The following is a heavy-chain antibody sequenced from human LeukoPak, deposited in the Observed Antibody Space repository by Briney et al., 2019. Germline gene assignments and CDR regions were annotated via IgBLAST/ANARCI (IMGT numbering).Heavy chain of an antibody. Sequence: QPGGSLRLSCVASGFTFTAHSMHWVRQAPGKGLEWVAVISSDEVTTFYADSLKGRFTISRDNSKNTVYLQMDSLRDEDTAVYYCARERQLGRTPFDYWGQGSLVTVSS. CDR3: ARERQLGRTPFDY. V-gene: IGHV3-30*04. CDR1: GFTFTAHS. CDR2: ISSDEVTT. D-gene: IGHD1-1*01. J-gene: IGHJ4*02.